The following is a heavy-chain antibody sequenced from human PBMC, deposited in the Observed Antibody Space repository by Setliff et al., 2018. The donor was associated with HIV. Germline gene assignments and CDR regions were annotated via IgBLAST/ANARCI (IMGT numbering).Heavy chain of an antibody. V-gene: IGHV3-23*01. D-gene: IGHD4-4*01. J-gene: IGHJ3*02. CDR1: GFTFSSYA. CDR3: ARTVDYKGLDT. CDR2: ISGSGDST. Sequence: GGSLRLSCAASGFTFSSYAMSWVRQAPGKGLEWVSTISGSGDSTYYADSVKGRFTVSRDNAKSTLFLQMNSLRAEDTAMYYCARTVDYKGLDTWGQGTMVTVSS.